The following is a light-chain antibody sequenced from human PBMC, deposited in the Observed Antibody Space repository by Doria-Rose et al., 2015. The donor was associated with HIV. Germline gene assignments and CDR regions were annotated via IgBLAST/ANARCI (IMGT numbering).Light chain of an antibody. V-gene: IGKV3-20*01. CDR3: HQYGTSWT. Sequence: TQSPGTLSLSPGERATLSCRASQSFSSTYLAWYQQIPGQAPSLLIYDGSTRATGIPDRFSASGSGTDFTLTINRLEPEDFALYYCHQYGTSWTFGQGTKVGI. J-gene: IGKJ1*01. CDR1: QSFSSTY. CDR2: DGS.